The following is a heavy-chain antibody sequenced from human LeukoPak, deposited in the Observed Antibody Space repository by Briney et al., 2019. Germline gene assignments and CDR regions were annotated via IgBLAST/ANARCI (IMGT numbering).Heavy chain of an antibody. J-gene: IGHJ6*02. CDR2: FSGGLDTT. V-gene: IGHV3-23*01. CDR3: AAGTGDYYYYGMDV. D-gene: IGHD6-13*01. Sequence: GGSLRLSCAASGFTFSNYAMSWVRQAPGKRLEWVSTFSGGLDTTYHADSVKGRFTISRDNSKNTLYLQMNSLRAEDTAVYYCAAGTGDYYYYGMDVWGQGTTVTVSS. CDR1: GFTFSNYA.